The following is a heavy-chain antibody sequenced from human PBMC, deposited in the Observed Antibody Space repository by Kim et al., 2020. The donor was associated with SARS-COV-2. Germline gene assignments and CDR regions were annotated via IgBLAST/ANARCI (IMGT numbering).Heavy chain of an antibody. V-gene: IGHV4-38-2*02. J-gene: IGHJ3*02. CDR2: FYHAGST. CDR3: ASFDRSGPIGAFEI. Sequence: SETLSLTCSVSGYPINSGYYWGWIRQPPGKGLEWIGNFYHAGSTYYNPSLKSRVTISMDTSKNQFSLNLKSVTAADTAVFYCASFDRSGPIGAFEIWGQG. CDR1: GYPINSGYY. D-gene: IGHD3-22*01.